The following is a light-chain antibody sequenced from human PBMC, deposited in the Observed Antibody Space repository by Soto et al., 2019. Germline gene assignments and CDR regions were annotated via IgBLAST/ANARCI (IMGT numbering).Light chain of an antibody. CDR3: QQYGSSPPYT. Sequence: EIVLTQSPGTLSLSPGERATLSCRASHSVSSSYLAWYQQKPGQAPRLLIYGASSRATGIPDRFSGSGSGTGFTLTISRLEPEDFAVYYCQQYGSSPPYTCGQGTKLEIK. V-gene: IGKV3-20*01. J-gene: IGKJ2*01. CDR2: GAS. CDR1: HSVSSSY.